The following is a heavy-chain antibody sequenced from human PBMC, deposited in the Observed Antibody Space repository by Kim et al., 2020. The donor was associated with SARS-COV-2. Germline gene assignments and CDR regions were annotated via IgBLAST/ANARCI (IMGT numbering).Heavy chain of an antibody. CDR3: ARGPFTVAGVIRELDY. J-gene: IGHJ4*02. D-gene: IGHD6-19*01. CDR1: GYTFTGYY. Sequence: ASVKVSCKASGYTFTGYYMHWVRQAPGQGLEWMGRINPNSGGTNYAQKFQGRVTMTRDTSISTAYMELSRLRSDDTAVYYCARGPFTVAGVIRELDYWGQGTLVTVSS. V-gene: IGHV1-2*06. CDR2: INPNSGGT.